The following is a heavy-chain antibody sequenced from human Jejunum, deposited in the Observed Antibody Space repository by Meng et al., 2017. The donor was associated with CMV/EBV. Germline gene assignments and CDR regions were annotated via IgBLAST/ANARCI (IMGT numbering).Heavy chain of an antibody. CDR2: FVNYVDT. Sequence: QGVRVGAEVKKPGASVRVSCKASGYTFGSYGICWVRQAPGQGLEWMGWFVNYVDTYPAPKFQGRVTMTTDTHTNTAFMELRSLTSDDTAVYYCASGTPGRSYCDYWGQGTLVTVSS. CDR3: ASGTPGRSYCDY. J-gene: IGHJ4*02. CDR1: GYTFGSYG. V-gene: IGHV1-18*01. D-gene: IGHD2-15*01.